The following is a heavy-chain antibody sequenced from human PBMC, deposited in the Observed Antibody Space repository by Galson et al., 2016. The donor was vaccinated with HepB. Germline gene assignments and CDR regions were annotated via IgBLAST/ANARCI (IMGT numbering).Heavy chain of an antibody. CDR1: GGSIRSNNFY. CDR2: ISYSGIA. J-gene: IGHJ4*02. V-gene: IGHV4-39*06. D-gene: IGHD3-10*01. Sequence: ETLSLTCTVSGGSIRSNNFYWGWLRQPPGKGLEWIATISYSGIAYYNPSLKSRVTISVDTSKNQFALKLSSVTAADTALFYCARGILASGSRGGWFYFDFWGQGTLVTGSS. CDR3: ARGILASGSRGGWFYFDF.